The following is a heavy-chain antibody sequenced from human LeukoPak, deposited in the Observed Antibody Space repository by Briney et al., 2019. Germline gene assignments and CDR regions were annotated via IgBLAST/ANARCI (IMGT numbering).Heavy chain of an antibody. D-gene: IGHD3-22*01. V-gene: IGHV4-39*01. J-gene: IGHJ2*01. Sequence: SETLSLTCTVSGGSIRSYYWGWIRQPPGQGLEWIGRIYYSGSTFYNPPLKGRSTVSADTSKHQFSLKLSSVTAADTAVYYCARHVRDSSGYYRGWYFDLWGRGTLVTVSS. CDR3: ARHVRDSSGYYRGWYFDL. CDR2: IYYSGST. CDR1: GGSIRSYY.